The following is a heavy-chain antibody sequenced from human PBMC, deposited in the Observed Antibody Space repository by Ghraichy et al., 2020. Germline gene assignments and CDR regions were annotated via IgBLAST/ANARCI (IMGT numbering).Heavy chain of an antibody. CDR1: GFIFSNYW. J-gene: IGHJ4*02. D-gene: IGHD1-26*01. Sequence: GGSLRLSCAASGFIFSNYWMHWVRQAPGKGLVWVSRINSDGSNTNYADSVKGRFTISRDNAKNTLYLQLNNLRAEDTALYSCAGYSYSPKGGIDYWGQGTLVTVSS. V-gene: IGHV3-74*01. CDR2: INSDGSNT. CDR3: AGYSYSPKGGIDY.